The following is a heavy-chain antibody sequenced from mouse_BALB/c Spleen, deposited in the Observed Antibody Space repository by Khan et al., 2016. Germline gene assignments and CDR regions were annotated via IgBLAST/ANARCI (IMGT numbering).Heavy chain of an antibody. J-gene: IGHJ3*01. CDR2: IWGDGST. V-gene: IGHV2-6-7*01. CDR3: ASYYDYGGGFAY. CDR1: GFSLTGFS. D-gene: IGHD2-4*01. Sequence: VQLQESGPGLVAPSQSLSITCTVSGFSLTGFSVHWVRQPPGQGLEWLGLIWGDGSTDYNSALKSRLSFNKDDSNSKVYLKMSSLQTDVTASYFCASYYDYGGGFAYWGQGTLVTVSA.